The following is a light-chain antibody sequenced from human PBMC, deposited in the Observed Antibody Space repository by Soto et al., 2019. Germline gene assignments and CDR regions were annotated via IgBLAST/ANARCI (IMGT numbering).Light chain of an antibody. V-gene: IGKV3-20*01. CDR2: GAS. CDR1: QSVSSSY. J-gene: IGKJ1*01. Sequence: EIVLTQSPGTLSLSPGERATLSCRASQSVSSSYLAWYQQKPGQAPRLLIYGASSRATGIPDRFSGSGSGTYFTLTSSRLEPEDFAVYYCQQYGSPWTFGQGTKVEIK. CDR3: QQYGSPWT.